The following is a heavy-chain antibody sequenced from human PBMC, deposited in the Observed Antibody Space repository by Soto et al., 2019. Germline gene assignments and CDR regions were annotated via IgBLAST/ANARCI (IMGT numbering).Heavy chain of an antibody. CDR2: IYYSGST. CDR3: ARVWGYAFDY. CDR1: GGSISSYY. J-gene: IGHJ4*02. V-gene: IGHV4-59*01. Sequence: SETLSLTCTVSGGSISSYYWSWIRQPPGKGLEWIGYIYYSGSTNYNPSLKSRVTISVDTSKNQFSLKLSSVTAADTAVYYCARVWGYAFDYWGQGTLVTVFS. D-gene: IGHD3-16*01.